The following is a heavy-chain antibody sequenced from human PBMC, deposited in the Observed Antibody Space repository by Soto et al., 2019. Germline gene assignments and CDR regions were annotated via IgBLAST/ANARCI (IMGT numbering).Heavy chain of an antibody. CDR3: ARGPRNWGVDY. D-gene: IGHD7-27*01. Sequence: QVQLVQSGAEVKKPGASVKVSCKAAGYTFTSYDINWVRQATGQDFEWMGWMNPNSGNTAYAQKFQGRVTMTRDTSKSTAFMELNSLTSEDTAVYYCARGPRNWGVDYWGQGTLVTVSS. V-gene: IGHV1-8*01. CDR2: MNPNSGNT. J-gene: IGHJ4*02. CDR1: GYTFTSYD.